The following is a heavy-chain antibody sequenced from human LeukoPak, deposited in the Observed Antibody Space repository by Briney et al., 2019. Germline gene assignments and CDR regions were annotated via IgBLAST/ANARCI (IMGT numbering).Heavy chain of an antibody. D-gene: IGHD5-18*01. CDR1: GGSFSGYY. Sequence: TASETLSLTCAVYGGSFSGYYWSWIRQPPGKGLEWTGEINHSGSTNYNPSLKSRVTISVDTSKNQFSLKLSSVTAADTAVYYCARGRRGYSYGSALDYWGQGTLVTVSS. J-gene: IGHJ4*02. V-gene: IGHV4-34*01. CDR2: INHSGST. CDR3: ARGRRGYSYGSALDY.